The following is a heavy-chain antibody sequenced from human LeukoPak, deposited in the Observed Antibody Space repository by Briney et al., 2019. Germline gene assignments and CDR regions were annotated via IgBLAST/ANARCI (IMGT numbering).Heavy chain of an antibody. CDR2: ISSSSSYI. CDR3: AREWDSSGYDY. CDR1: GFTFSSYS. V-gene: IGHV3-21*01. D-gene: IGHD3-22*01. Sequence: GGSLRLSCAASGFTFSSYSMNWVRQAPGKGLEWVSSISSSSSYIYYADSAKGRFTISRDNAKNSLYLQMNSLRAEDTAVYYCAREWDSSGYDYWGQGTLVTVSS. J-gene: IGHJ4*02.